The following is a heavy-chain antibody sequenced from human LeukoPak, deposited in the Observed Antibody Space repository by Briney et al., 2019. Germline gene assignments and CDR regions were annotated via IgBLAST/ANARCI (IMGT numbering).Heavy chain of an antibody. CDR3: ARKYCSDGSCYWGFDY. J-gene: IGHJ4*02. CDR1: GFAFSSYS. Sequence: GGSLRLSCAASGFAFSSYSMNWVRQAPGKGLEWVSSISSSSDYIYYADSVKGRFTISRDNAKNSLYLQMNTLRAEDTAVYYCARKYCSDGSCYWGFDYWGQGTLVTVSS. D-gene: IGHD2-15*01. CDR2: ISSSSDYI. V-gene: IGHV3-21*01.